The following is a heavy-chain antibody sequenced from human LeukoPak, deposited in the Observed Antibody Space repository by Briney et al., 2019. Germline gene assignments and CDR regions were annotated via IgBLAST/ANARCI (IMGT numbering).Heavy chain of an antibody. CDR3: ARAKWELRVLLGY. D-gene: IGHD1-26*01. CDR1: GFTFSNAW. J-gene: IGHJ4*02. Sequence: GGSLRLSCAASGFTFSNAWMTWVRQAPGKGLEWVANIKQDGSEKYYVDSVKGRFIISRDNAKNSLYLQMNSLRAEDTAVYYCARAKWELRVLLGYWGQGTLVTVSS. CDR2: IKQDGSEK. V-gene: IGHV3-7*01.